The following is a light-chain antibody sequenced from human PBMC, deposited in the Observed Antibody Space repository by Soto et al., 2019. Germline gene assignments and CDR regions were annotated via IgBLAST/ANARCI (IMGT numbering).Light chain of an antibody. J-gene: IGKJ1*01. CDR1: QSVNSNY. V-gene: IGKV3-20*01. CDR2: GAS. Sequence: EIVLTQSPGTLSLSPGERATLSCRASQSVNSNYLAWYRRKPGQAPSLLIYGASTRATGIPGRFSGSGSGTDFTLTITRLEPEDFGVYYCQQYGSSPPTFGQGTKVDIK. CDR3: QQYGSSPPT.